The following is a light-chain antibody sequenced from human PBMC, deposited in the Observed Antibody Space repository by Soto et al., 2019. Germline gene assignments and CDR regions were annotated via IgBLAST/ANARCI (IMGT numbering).Light chain of an antibody. J-gene: IGKJ1*01. V-gene: IGKV3-20*01. CDR1: QGIKNNY. Sequence: IVLTQSPGTLSLSPGGTATLYCRATQGIKNNYLAWYQLKAGQAPRLLISGASGRATGIPDRFSGSGSGTDFTLTINRLEPEDFAVYYCQHQGTFGQGTKVEIK. CDR2: GAS. CDR3: QHQGT.